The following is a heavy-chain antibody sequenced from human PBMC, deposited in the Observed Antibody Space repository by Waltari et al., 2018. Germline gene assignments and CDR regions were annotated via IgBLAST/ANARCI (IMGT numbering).Heavy chain of an antibody. CDR1: GGSISSYY. V-gene: IGHV4-59*01. D-gene: IGHD6-6*01. CDR3: ARGIEYSSSGGWFDP. J-gene: IGHJ5*02. Sequence: QVQLQESGPGLVKPSETLSLTCTVSGGSISSYYWSWIRQPPGKGLSWIGYIYYSGSTNYNPSLKCRVTISVDTSKNQFSLKLSAVTAADTAVYYCARGIEYSSSGGWFDPWGQGTLVTVSS. CDR2: IYYSGST.